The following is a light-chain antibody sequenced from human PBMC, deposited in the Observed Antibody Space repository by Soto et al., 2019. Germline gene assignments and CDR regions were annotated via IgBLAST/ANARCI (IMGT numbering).Light chain of an antibody. J-gene: IGKJ4*01. CDR3: QQYGSSPGT. CDR1: QSVSSSY. V-gene: IGKV3-20*01. CDR2: GAS. Sequence: EIVLTQSPGTLSLSPGERATLSCRASQSVSSSYLAWYQQKPGQAPRLLIYGASSRATGIPDRFSGSGSGTDFPLTISRLEPEDLGVYYCQQYGSSPGTFGGGTKVEIK.